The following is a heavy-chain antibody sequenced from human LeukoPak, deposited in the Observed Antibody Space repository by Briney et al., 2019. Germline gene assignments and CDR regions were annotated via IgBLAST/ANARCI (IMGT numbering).Heavy chain of an antibody. V-gene: IGHV4-59*01. J-gene: IGHJ5*02. D-gene: IGHD6-13*01. CDR2: IFSSGST. Sequence: SETLSLTCTVSGGSFSGYYWTWIRQPPGKGLEWIGCIFSSGSTSYKPSLKSRITISVDTSKNQFALNLSSVAAADTAGYYCVRGRAAAGAIWFDPWGQGTLVTVSS. CDR3: VRGRAAAGAIWFDP. CDR1: GGSFSGYY.